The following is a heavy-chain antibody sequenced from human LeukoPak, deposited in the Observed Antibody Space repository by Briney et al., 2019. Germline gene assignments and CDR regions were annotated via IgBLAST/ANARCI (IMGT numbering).Heavy chain of an antibody. CDR3: ARDGPHYDFWSGPAY. V-gene: IGHV3-7*05. D-gene: IGHD3-3*01. CDR1: GFTFSSYW. Sequence: PGGSLRLSCEASGFTFSSYWMSWVRQAPGKGLEWVANINEDGREKYYVESVKGRFTISRDNAKNSLYLQMDSLRAEDTAVYYCARDGPHYDFWSGPAYWGQGTLVTVSS. J-gene: IGHJ4*02. CDR2: INEDGREK.